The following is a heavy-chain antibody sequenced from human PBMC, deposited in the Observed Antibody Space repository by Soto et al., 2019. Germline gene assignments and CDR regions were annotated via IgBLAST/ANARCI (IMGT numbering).Heavy chain of an antibody. V-gene: IGHV3-30*04. CDR2: TSYDENYK. J-gene: IGHJ4*02. CDR3: ARQGGSSGIWYFDY. Sequence: QVQLVESGGGVVQPGRSLRLSCAASGFTFSGYAMHWVRQAPGKGLEWVAATSYDENYKYYADSVKGRFTISRDNSKNTLVLQMNSLRPEDTAVYYCARQGGSSGIWYFDYWGQGSLVTVSS. CDR1: GFTFSGYA. D-gene: IGHD6-6*01.